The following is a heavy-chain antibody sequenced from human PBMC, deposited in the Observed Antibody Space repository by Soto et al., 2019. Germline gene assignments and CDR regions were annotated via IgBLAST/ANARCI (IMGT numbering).Heavy chain of an antibody. CDR2: INAGTGNT. V-gene: IGHV1-3*01. CDR1: GYTFSNYA. Sequence: GASVKVSCKASGYTFSNYAMHWVRQAPGQRLEWMGWINAGTGNTRYSQKLQDRVTITWDTSASTAYMEMSSLRSGDTAIYYCARRITAYYYGMDVWGQGTTVTVSS. J-gene: IGHJ6*02. CDR3: ARRITAYYYGMDV. D-gene: IGHD3-3*01.